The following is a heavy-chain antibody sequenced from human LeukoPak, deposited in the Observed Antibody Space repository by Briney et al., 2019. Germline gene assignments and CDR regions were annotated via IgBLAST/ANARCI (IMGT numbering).Heavy chain of an antibody. V-gene: IGHV4-61*08. CDR3: ARDSNFHYYGSGSPPYYGMDV. CDR1: GGSISSGGYY. D-gene: IGHD3-10*01. CDR2: IYYSGST. Sequence: PSETLSLTCTVSGGSISSGGYYWSWIRQPPGKGLEWIGYIYYSGSTNYNPSLKSRVTISVDTSKNQFSLKLSSVTAADTAVYYCARDSNFHYYGSGSPPYYGMDVWGQGTTVTVSS. J-gene: IGHJ6*02.